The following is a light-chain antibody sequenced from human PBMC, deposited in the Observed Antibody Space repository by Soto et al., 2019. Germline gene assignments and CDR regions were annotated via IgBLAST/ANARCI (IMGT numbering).Light chain of an antibody. J-gene: IGKJ5*01. V-gene: IGKV1-33*01. CDR1: QDIANS. CDR3: HKSEKLPHT. CDR2: DAS. Sequence: DIQMTQSPSSLSASIGDRVILTCQASQDIANSLNWYQHKPGKAPKLLIYDASNLERGVPARFSGRGSGTDFTFTISSLQHEDIDPYSCHKSEKLPHTFGQWRRLEIK.